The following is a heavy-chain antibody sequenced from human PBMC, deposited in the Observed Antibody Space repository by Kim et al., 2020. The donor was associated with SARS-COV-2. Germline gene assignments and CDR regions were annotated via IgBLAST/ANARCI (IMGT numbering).Heavy chain of an antibody. Sequence: VKGRFTISRDNAKNSLYLQMNSLRAEDTAVYYCARVDCSSTSCYPRWFDPWGQGTLVTVSS. J-gene: IGHJ5*02. CDR3: ARVDCSSTSCYPRWFDP. D-gene: IGHD2-2*01. V-gene: IGHV3-11*06.